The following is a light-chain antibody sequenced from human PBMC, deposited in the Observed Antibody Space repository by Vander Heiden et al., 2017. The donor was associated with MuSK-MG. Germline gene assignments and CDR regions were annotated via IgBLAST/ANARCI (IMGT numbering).Light chain of an antibody. J-gene: IGKJ2*01. CDR3: RQAKHWPYT. Sequence: VGMTQSPLSLPVILGQPASISCRSSQSLVYSDGNTYLNWFQQRPGQSPRRLIYRGSRRDSGVPDRFSDSGSGTDFTLKITRVEADDVGIYYCRQAKHWPYTFGQGTKLEIK. V-gene: IGKV2-30*01. CDR1: QSLVYSDGNTY. CDR2: RGS.